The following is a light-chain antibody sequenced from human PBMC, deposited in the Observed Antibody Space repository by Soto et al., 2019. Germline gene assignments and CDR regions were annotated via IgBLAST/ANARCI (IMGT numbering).Light chain of an antibody. J-gene: IGKJ5*01. CDR3: QHYHSGHRIA. CDR2: GAS. CDR1: QNLSRYF. V-gene: IGKV3-20*01. Sequence: EVVLTQSPGTLSLSPGDRASLSCRASQNLSRYFLAWYQHKPGQAPRLLSSGASRRATGIPDRFSGAGSGTDFTLTISRLEPEDFALYYCQHYHSGHRIAFGQGTRLEIK.